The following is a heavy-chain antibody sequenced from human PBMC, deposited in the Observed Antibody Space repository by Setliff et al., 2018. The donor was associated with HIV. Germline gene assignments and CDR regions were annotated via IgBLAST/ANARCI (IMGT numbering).Heavy chain of an antibody. J-gene: IGHJ4*02. CDR1: GGSISRGTYY. D-gene: IGHD6-19*01. Sequence: PSETLSLTCIVSGGSISRGTYYWGWIRQPPGKGLEYIGSAFYSDNTYYKPSLKNRVTISVDTSKNQFSLKLTSVTAADTAVYYCAREVGHRSGYYRGSFDYWGQGTLVTVSS. CDR2: AFYSDNT. CDR3: AREVGHRSGYYRGSFDY. V-gene: IGHV4-39*07.